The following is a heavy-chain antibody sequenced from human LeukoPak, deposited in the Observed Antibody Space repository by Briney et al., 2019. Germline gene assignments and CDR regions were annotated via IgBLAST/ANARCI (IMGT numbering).Heavy chain of an antibody. CDR3: ARGRLWFGELTPHFDY. D-gene: IGHD3-10*01. CDR2: IYYSGST. V-gene: IGHV4-59*08. J-gene: IGHJ4*02. CDR1: GGSISGYY. Sequence: SETLSLTCTVSGGSISGYYWSWIRQPPGKGLEWIGYIYYSGSTNYNPSLKSRVTMSVDTSKNQFSLQLSSVTAADTAVYYCARGRLWFGELTPHFDYWGQGTLVTVSS.